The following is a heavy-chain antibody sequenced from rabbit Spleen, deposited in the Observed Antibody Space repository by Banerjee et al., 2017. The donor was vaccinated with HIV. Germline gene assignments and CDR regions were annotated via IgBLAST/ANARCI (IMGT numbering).Heavy chain of an antibody. CDR2: IYAGSSSST. CDR3: ARGSATMTMVITGFFLAL. Sequence: QSLEESGGDLVKPGASLTLTCTASGFSFSYSDYMCWVRQAPGKGLESIACIYAGSSSSTYYASWARGRFTISKTSSTTVTLQVTSLTAADTATYFCARGSATMTMVITGFFLALWGQGTLVTVS. V-gene: IGHV1S40*01. CDR1: GFSFSYSDY. D-gene: IGHD2-1*01. J-gene: IGHJ3*01.